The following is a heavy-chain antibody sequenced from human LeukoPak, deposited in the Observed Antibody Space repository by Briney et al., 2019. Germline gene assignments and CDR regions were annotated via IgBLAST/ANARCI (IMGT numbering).Heavy chain of an antibody. Sequence: ASVKVSCKASGYTFTSYGISWMRQAPGQGLEWMGWISAYNGNTNYAQKLQGRVTMTTDTSTSTAYMELRSLRSDDTAVYYCATSPGGGFGSRNWFDPWGQGTLVTVSS. CDR3: ATSPGGGFGSRNWFDP. V-gene: IGHV1-18*01. CDR2: ISAYNGNT. CDR1: GYTFTSYG. J-gene: IGHJ5*02. D-gene: IGHD2-15*01.